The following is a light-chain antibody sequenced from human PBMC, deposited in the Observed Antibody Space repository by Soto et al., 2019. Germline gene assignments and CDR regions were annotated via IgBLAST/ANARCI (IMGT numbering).Light chain of an antibody. V-gene: IGKV1-8*01. CDR1: QGISSY. CDR2: AAS. Sequence: AIRMTQTPSSFSASTGDRVTITCRASQGISSYLAWYQQKPGKAPKLLIYAASTLQSGVPSRFSGRGSGTHFTFTISSLQTEDIGTYYCQQYDILPITFGRGTRLEI. J-gene: IGKJ5*01. CDR3: QQYDILPIT.